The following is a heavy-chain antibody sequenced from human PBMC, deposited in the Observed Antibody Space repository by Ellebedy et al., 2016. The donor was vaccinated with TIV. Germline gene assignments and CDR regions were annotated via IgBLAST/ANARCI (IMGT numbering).Heavy chain of an antibody. D-gene: IGHD3-10*01. V-gene: IGHV4-4*02. CDR2: ISHSGNT. Sequence: SETLSLXXTVSGGSIASRFWWSWVRQSPEKGLEWIGEISHSGNTNYNPSFKSRLSQSVDKSRNQFSLNLSSMTAADTGVYYCAREGVRGLGYFDYWGQGVLVTVSS. J-gene: IGHJ4*01. CDR1: GGSIASRFW. CDR3: AREGVRGLGYFDY.